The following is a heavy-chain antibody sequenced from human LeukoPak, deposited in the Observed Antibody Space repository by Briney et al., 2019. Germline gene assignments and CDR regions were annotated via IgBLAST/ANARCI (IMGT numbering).Heavy chain of an antibody. J-gene: IGHJ4*02. V-gene: IGHV3-7*01. Sequence: PGGSLRLSCAASGFTFSSYWMNWVRQAPGKGLEWVANIKQDGSEIYYVDSVKGRFTISRDNAKNSLFLQMNSLRAEDTAVYYCARDPSASGLFDYWGQGTLVTVSS. CDR2: IKQDGSEI. CDR1: GFTFSSYW. CDR3: ARDPSASGLFDY. D-gene: IGHD3-10*01.